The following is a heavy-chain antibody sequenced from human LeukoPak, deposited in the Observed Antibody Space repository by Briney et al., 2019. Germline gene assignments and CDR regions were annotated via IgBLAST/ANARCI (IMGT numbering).Heavy chain of an antibody. Sequence: EPGGSLRLSCAASGFTFSSYSMGWVRQAPGKGLEWVSFVSKRGSHTYYAESMQGRFTLSRDNAKDSLYLQVNSLRGEDTAVYYCARGYDYGDFYYFDYWGQGALVTVSS. CDR2: VSKRGSHT. D-gene: IGHD4-17*01. CDR1: GFTFSSYS. V-gene: IGHV3-21*01. J-gene: IGHJ4*02. CDR3: ARGYDYGDFYYFDY.